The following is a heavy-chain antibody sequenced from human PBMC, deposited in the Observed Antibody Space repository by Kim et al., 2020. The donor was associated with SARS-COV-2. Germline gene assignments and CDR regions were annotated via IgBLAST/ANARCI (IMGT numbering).Heavy chain of an antibody. CDR1: GFTFSNHS. Sequence: GGSLRLSCAASGFTFSNHSMSWVRQAPGKGLEWVSAICGSDTNTYYADSVKGRFTISRDNSKNTLYLQMDSLRAEDTAVYYCAKGSGSSCYSGCNYWGQGSLGTASS. CDR3: AKGSGSSCYSGCNY. CDR2: ICGSDTNT. V-gene: IGHV3-23*01. J-gene: IGHJ4*02. D-gene: IGHD2-15*01.